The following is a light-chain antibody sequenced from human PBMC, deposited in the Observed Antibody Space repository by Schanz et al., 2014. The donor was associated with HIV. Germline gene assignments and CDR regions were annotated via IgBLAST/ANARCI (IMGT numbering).Light chain of an antibody. CDR1: SSTIGSNA. J-gene: IGLJ3*02. CDR2: SNN. Sequence: QSVLTQPPSASGTSGQRVTISCSGSSSTIGSNAVYWFQHLPGTAPKVLIKSNNQRPGGVPARFSGSKSGTSASLAISGLQPEDEADYYCASWDASLNGPVFGGGTKVTVL. CDR3: ASWDASLNGPV. V-gene: IGLV1-44*01.